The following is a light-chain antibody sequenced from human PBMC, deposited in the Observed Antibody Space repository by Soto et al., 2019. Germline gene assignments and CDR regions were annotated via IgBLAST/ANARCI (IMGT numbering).Light chain of an antibody. CDR1: QSVSDY. CDR3: QHRTSWPPRIT. J-gene: IGKJ4*01. CDR2: DTS. Sequence: EIVLTQSPATLSLSPGERATLSRRASQSVSDYLAWYQQKPGQAPRLLIYDTSTRAKGVPARFSGSGSGTDFTLTISSLEPEDFAVYYCQHRTSWPPRITFGGGTKVEIK. V-gene: IGKV3-11*01.